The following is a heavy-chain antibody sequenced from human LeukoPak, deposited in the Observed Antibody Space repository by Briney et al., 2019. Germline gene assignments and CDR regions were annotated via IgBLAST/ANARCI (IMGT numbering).Heavy chain of an antibody. V-gene: IGHV3-48*04. CDR1: GLTYRSYS. J-gene: IGHJ6*03. CDR3: ARGRMDV. CDR2: ISSSSSTI. Sequence: GGSLRLSRGSSGLTYRSYSMNWVRQAPGKRLEWVSYISSSSSTIYYADSVKGRFTISRDNAKNSLYLQMNSLRAEDTAVYYCARGRMDVWGKGTTVTVSS.